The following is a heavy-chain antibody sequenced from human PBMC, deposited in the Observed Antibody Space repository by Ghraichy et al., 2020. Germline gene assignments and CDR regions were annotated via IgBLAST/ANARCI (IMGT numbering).Heavy chain of an antibody. CDR1: GGSISSSSYY. V-gene: IGHV4-39*01. D-gene: IGHD2-8*01. J-gene: IGHJ4*02. CDR3: ARPCEGCMPYSFDY. Sequence: SETLSLTCTVSGGSISSSSYYWGWIRQPPGKGLEWIGSIYYSGSTYYNPSLKSRVTISVDTSKNQFSLKLSSVTAADTAVYYCARPCEGCMPYSFDYWGQGTLVTVSS. CDR2: IYYSGST.